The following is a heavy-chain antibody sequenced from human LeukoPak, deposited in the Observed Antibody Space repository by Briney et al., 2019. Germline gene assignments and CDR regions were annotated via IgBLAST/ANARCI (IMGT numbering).Heavy chain of an antibody. Sequence: SETLSLTCTVSGGSISSYYCSWIRQPPGKGLEWIGSIYHSGSTYYNPSLKSRVTISVDTSKNQFSLKLSSVTAADTAVYYCARRRPSRYSSSWYDLSDAFDIWGQGTMVTVSS. D-gene: IGHD6-13*01. CDR1: GGSISSYY. V-gene: IGHV4-59*08. CDR3: ARRRPSRYSSSWYDLSDAFDI. CDR2: IYHSGST. J-gene: IGHJ3*02.